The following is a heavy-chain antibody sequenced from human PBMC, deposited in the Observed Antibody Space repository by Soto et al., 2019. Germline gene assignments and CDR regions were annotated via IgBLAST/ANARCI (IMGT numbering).Heavy chain of an antibody. CDR2: ISYDGSNK. CDR1: GFTFSSYG. D-gene: IGHD5-18*01. CDR3: AKTDTAMFFDY. J-gene: IGHJ4*02. V-gene: IGHV3-30*18. Sequence: GGSLRLSCAASGFTFSSYGMHWVRQAPGKGLEWVAVISYDGSNKYYADSVKGRFTISRDDSKNTLYLQMNSLRAEDTAVYYCAKTDTAMFFDYWGQGTLVTVSS.